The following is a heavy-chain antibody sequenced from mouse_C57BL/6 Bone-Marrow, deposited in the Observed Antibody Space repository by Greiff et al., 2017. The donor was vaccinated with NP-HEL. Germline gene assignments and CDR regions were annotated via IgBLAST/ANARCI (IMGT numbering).Heavy chain of an antibody. Sequence: VKLQESGPELVKPGASVKISCKASGYAFSSSWMNWVKQRPGKGLEWIGRIYPGDGDTNYNGKFKGKATLTADKSSSTAYMQLSSLTSEDSAVYFCARPNYGSSYGWGQGTLVTVAA. V-gene: IGHV1-82*01. CDR2: IYPGDGDT. CDR1: GYAFSSSW. CDR3: ARPNYGSSYG. J-gene: IGHJ3*01. D-gene: IGHD1-1*01.